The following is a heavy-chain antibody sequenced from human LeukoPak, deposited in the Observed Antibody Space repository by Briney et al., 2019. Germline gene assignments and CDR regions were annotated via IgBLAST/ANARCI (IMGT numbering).Heavy chain of an antibody. D-gene: IGHD3-16*01. CDR2: IYTSGST. J-gene: IGHJ3*02. Sequence: SQTLSLTCTVSHDSISGGSYYWSWIRQPAGKGLEWIGRIYTSGSTNYNPSLKSRVTISVDTSKNQFSLKLSSVTAADTAVYYCARLTPRGAFDIWGQGTMVTVSS. CDR1: HDSISGGSYY. V-gene: IGHV4-61*02. CDR3: ARLTPRGAFDI.